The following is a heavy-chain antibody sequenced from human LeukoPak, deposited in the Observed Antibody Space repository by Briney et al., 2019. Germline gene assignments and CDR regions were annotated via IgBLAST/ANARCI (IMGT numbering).Heavy chain of an antibody. CDR2: INWNGGST. CDR3: ARHSGSYYGDYYYYGMDV. V-gene: IGHV3-20*01. CDR1: GITFDDYG. D-gene: IGHD1-26*01. J-gene: IGHJ6*02. Sequence: PGGSLRLSCAASGITFDDYGMNWVRQAPGKGLEWVSGINWNGGSTGYADSVKGRFTISRDNAKNSLYLQMNSLRAEDTALYHCARHSGSYYGDYYYYGMDVWGQGTTVTASS.